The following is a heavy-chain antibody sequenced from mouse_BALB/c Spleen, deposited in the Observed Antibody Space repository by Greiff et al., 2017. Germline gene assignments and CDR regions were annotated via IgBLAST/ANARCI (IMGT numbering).Heavy chain of an antibody. Sequence: VMLVESGPGLVAPSQSLSITCTVSGFSLTSYGVHWVRQPPGKGLEWLGVIWAGGSTNYNSALMSRLSISKDNSKSQVFLKMNSLQTDDTAMYYCARVNYGYDYAMDYWGQGTSVTVSS. CDR2: IWAGGST. D-gene: IGHD1-2*01. V-gene: IGHV2-9*02. CDR1: GFSLTSYG. J-gene: IGHJ4*01. CDR3: ARVNYGYDYAMDY.